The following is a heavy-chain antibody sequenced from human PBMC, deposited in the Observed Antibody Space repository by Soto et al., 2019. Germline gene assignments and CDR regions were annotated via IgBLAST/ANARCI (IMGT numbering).Heavy chain of an antibody. V-gene: IGHV1-18*01. CDR1: GYTFTDYA. D-gene: IGHD6-13*01. J-gene: IGHJ4*02. Sequence: QVQLVQSGVEVKKPGASVKVSCKASGYTFTDYAISWVRQAPGRGLEWMGWVNTYNGNPNYAQIFQGRVTMTTHTATDTAYMALRPLKSDDSAVYYCARDTPYSTSWQRFDSWCPGTLVTVSS. CDR2: VNTYNGNP. CDR3: ARDTPYSTSWQRFDS.